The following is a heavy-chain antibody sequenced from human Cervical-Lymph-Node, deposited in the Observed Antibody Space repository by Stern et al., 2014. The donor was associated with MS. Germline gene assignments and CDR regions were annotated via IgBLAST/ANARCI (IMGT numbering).Heavy chain of an antibody. V-gene: IGHV1-69*01. J-gene: IGHJ4*02. CDR2: IIPLFGTA. Sequence: VQLVQSGAEVKKPGSSVKVSCKVSGVTFNSDAFSWVRQAPGQGLEWVGGIIPLFGTANYASKFQGRVTVTADESTSTTYMELRSLRSEDTALYYCARGDKKFDYWGQGTLVIVSS. CDR3: ARGDKKFDY. D-gene: IGHD3-16*01. CDR1: GVTFNSDA.